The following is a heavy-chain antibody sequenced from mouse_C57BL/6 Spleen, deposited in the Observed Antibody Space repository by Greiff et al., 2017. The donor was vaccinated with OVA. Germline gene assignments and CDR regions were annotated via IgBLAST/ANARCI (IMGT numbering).Heavy chain of an antibody. Sequence: VKLVESGPGLVQPSQSLSITCTVSGFSLTSYGVHWVRQSPGKGLEWLGVIWSGGSTDYNAAFISRLSISKDNSTSQVFFKMNSLQADDTAIYCGARGGGHGYPYAMDYWGQGTSVTVSS. J-gene: IGHJ4*01. D-gene: IGHD2-2*01. CDR3: ARGGGHGYPYAMDY. V-gene: IGHV2-2*01. CDR1: GFSLTSYG. CDR2: IWSGGST.